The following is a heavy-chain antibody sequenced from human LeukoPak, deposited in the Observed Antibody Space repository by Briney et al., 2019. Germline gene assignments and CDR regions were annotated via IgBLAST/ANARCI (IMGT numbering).Heavy chain of an antibody. CDR1: GGTFTSYG. J-gene: IGHJ4*02. CDR2: ISAYNGNP. CDR3: ARAGQGYYYDTSAYYYDY. V-gene: IGHV1-18*01. D-gene: IGHD3-22*01. Sequence: ASVKVSCKASGGTFTSYGISWVRQGPGQGLEWMGWISAYNGNPTYEQRVQGRVTLTTDTSTSTAYMELRSLSSDDTAVYFCARAGQGYYYDTSAYYYDYWGQGTLVTVSS.